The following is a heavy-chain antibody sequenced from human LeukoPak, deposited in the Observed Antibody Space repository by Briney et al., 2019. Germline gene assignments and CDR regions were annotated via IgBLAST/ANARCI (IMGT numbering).Heavy chain of an antibody. CDR3: ARNLPYDSSGYVDY. CDR2: IYSGGST. V-gene: IGHV3-66*01. D-gene: IGHD3-22*01. J-gene: IGHJ4*02. CDR1: GFTVSSKH. Sequence: GGSLRLSCAASGFTVSSKHMSWVRQAPGKGLEWVSVIYSGGSTHYADSVKGRFTISRDNSKNTLYLQMNSLRAEDTAVYYCARNLPYDSSGYVDYWGQGTLVTVSS.